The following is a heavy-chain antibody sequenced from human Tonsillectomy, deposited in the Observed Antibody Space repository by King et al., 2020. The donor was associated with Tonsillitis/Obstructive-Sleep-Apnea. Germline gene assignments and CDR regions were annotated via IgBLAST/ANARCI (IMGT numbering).Heavy chain of an antibody. CDR3: AGAGYSSSWSLFDY. J-gene: IGHJ4*02. D-gene: IGHD6-13*01. CDR2: LYSGGST. V-gene: IGHV3-53*01. CDR1: GFTVSSNY. Sequence: VQLVESGGGLIQPGGSLRLSCAASGFTVSSNYMSWVRQAPGKGLEWVSVLYSGGSTYYADSVKGRFTISRDNSKNTRYLQMNSLRAEDTAVYYCAGAGYSSSWSLFDYWGQGTLVTVSS.